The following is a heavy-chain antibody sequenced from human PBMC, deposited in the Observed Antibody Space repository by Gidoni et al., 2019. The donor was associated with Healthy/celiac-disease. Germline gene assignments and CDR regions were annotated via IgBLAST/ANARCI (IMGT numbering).Heavy chain of an antibody. CDR1: GYTFTSYD. V-gene: IGHV1-8*01. J-gene: IGHJ2*01. D-gene: IGHD3-10*01. Sequence: QVQLVQSGAEVKKPGASVKVSCKASGYTFTSYDINWVRQATGQGLEWMGWMNPNSGNTGYAQKFQGRVTMTRNTSISTAYMELSSLRSEDTAVYYCARHYNMVRGNPLYWYFDLWGRGTLVTVSS. CDR3: ARHYNMVRGNPLYWYFDL. CDR2: MNPNSGNT.